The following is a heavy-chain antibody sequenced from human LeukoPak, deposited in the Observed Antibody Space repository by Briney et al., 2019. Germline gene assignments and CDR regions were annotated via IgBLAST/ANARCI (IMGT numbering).Heavy chain of an antibody. CDR1: GYTFTVYY. V-gene: IGHV1-2*02. J-gene: IGHJ4*02. D-gene: IGHD1-26*01. CDR3: ARDPPGAVGY. CDR2: INPNSGGT. Sequence: ASVTVSCKSSGYTFTVYYVHWVRQAPGQGLEWMGWINPNSGGTNYAQKFQGRVTVTRDTSISTAYMELSRLRSDDTAVYYCARDPPGAVGYWGQGTLVTVPS.